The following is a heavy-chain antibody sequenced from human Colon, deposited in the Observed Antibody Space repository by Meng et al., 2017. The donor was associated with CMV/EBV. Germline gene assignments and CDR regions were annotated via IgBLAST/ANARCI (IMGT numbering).Heavy chain of an antibody. CDR3: VRTPAAATGWFDP. J-gene: IGHJ5*02. V-gene: IGHV3-11*01. CDR2: ISSNGRTI. D-gene: IGHD6-13*01. CDR1: GFTFNDDS. Sequence: AAAGFTFNDDSMSWIRQAPGKGLEWISYISSNGRTIYYADSVRGRFTISRDNARNSLFLQMNTLSADDTAVYYCVRTPAAATGWFDPWGQGTLVTVSS.